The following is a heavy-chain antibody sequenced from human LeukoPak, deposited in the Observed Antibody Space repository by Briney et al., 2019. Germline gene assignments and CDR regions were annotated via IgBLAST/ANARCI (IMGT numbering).Heavy chain of an antibody. CDR1: GGSISSSSYY. J-gene: IGHJ5*02. Sequence: SETLSLTCTVSGGSISSSSYYWGWIRQPPGKGLEWIGSIYYSGSTYYNPSLKSRVTISVDTSKNQFSLKLSSVTAADTAVYYCASYNGCSGGSCYSGPWFDPWGQGTLVTVSS. V-gene: IGHV4-39*07. CDR3: ASYNGCSGGSCYSGPWFDP. CDR2: IYYSGST. D-gene: IGHD2-15*01.